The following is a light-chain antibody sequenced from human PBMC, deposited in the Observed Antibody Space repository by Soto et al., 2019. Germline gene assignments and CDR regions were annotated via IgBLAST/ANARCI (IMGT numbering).Light chain of an antibody. CDR2: VNSDGSH. J-gene: IGLJ2*01. CDR3: QTWDTGIQI. V-gene: IGLV4-69*01. CDR1: SGHRSHA. Sequence: QPVLAQSPSASASLGASVKISCTLSSGHRSHAIAWHQQQPEKGPRYLMKVNSDGSHTRGDGIPDRFSGFSSGAERYLTISTLQSEDEADYYCQTWDTGIQIFGGGTKVTVL.